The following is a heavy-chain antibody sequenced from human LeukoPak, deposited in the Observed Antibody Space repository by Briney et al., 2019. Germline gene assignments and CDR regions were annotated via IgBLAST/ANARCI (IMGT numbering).Heavy chain of an antibody. D-gene: IGHD3-9*01. J-gene: IGHJ4*02. CDR1: GGSISSYY. V-gene: IGHV4-59*01. CDR3: ARGFADQSYDILTGYYNVIPAGFDY. CDR2: IYYSGST. Sequence: PSETLSLTCTVPGGSISSYYWSWIRQPPGKGLEWIGYIYYSGSTNYNPSLKSRVTISVDTSKNQFSLKLSSVTAADTAVYYCARGFADQSYDILTGYYNVIPAGFDYWGQGTLVTVSS.